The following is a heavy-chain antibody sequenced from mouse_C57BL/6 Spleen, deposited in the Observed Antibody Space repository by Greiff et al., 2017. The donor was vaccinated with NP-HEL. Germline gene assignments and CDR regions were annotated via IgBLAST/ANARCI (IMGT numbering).Heavy chain of an antibody. J-gene: IGHJ3*01. Sequence: QVQLKESGAELVRPGASVTLSCKASGYTFTDYEMHWVKQTPVHGLEWIGAIDPETGGTAYNQKFKGKAILTADKSSSTAYMELRSLTSEDSAVYYCTRGGLGQGFAYWGQGTLVTVSA. D-gene: IGHD4-1*01. CDR2: IDPETGGT. V-gene: IGHV1-15*01. CDR3: TRGGLGQGFAY. CDR1: GYTFTDYE.